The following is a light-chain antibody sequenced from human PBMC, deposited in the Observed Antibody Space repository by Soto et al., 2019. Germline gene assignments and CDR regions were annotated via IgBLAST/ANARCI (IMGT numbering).Light chain of an antibody. CDR2: DVS. CDR3: CSYAGNSLWV. CDR1: SSDVGGYNY. J-gene: IGLJ3*02. Sequence: QSALTQPRSVSGSPVQSVTISCTGTSSDVGGYNYVSWYQQHPGKAPKLMIYDVSKWPSGVPDRFSGSKSGNTASLTISGLQAEDEADYFCCSYAGNSLWVFGGGTKLTVL. V-gene: IGLV2-11*01.